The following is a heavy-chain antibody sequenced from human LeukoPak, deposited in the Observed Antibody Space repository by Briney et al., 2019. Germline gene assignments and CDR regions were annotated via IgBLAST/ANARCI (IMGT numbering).Heavy chain of an antibody. Sequence: GGSLRPTCAASGFTFSTYAMSWVRQAPGKGLEWVSGISGRDGSTYYADSVKGRFTISRDISKNTLYLQMNSLRGEDTAVYYCARENSGDFWSGYYPTIDYWGQGTLVTVSS. V-gene: IGHV3-23*01. CDR2: ISGRDGST. J-gene: IGHJ4*02. CDR1: GFTFSTYA. D-gene: IGHD3-3*01. CDR3: ARENSGDFWSGYYPTIDY.